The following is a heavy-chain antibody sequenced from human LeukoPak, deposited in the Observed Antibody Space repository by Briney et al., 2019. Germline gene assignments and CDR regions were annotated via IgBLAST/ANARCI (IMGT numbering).Heavy chain of an antibody. Sequence: PGGSLRLSCAASGFTFSSYSMNWVRQAPGKGLEWVSSISSSSSYIYYADSVKGRFTISRDNAKNSLYLQMNSLRAEDTAVYYCARVRFDFWSGYYNRDAFDIWGQGTMVTVSS. V-gene: IGHV3-21*01. CDR1: GFTFSSYS. J-gene: IGHJ3*02. CDR3: ARVRFDFWSGYYNRDAFDI. CDR2: ISSSSSYI. D-gene: IGHD3-3*01.